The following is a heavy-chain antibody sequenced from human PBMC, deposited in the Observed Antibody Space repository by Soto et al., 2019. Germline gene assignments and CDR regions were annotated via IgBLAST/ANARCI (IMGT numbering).Heavy chain of an antibody. CDR2: INAGNGNT. CDR3: ASSSSSSSYYYYYGMDV. V-gene: IGHV1-3*01. D-gene: IGHD6-6*01. J-gene: IGHJ6*02. CDR1: GYDFSRHA. Sequence: ASVKVSCKTSGYDFSRHAIQWVRQAPGQSLEWIGWINAGNGNTKYSQMFHGRVTFTRDTSASTAYMELSGLRSEDTGVYYCASSSSSSSYYYYYGMDVWGQGTTVTVSS.